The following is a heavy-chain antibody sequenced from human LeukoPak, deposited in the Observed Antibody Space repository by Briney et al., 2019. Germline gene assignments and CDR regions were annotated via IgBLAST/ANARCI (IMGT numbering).Heavy chain of an antibody. CDR2: INSDGSST. J-gene: IGHJ4*02. V-gene: IGHV3-74*01. Sequence: GGSLRLSCAASGFTFSSYWMHWVRQAPGKGLVWVSRINSDGSSTSYADSVKGRFTISRDNAKNTLYLQMNSMRAEDTAVYYCARGPYYYDSSGYYVDYWGQGTLVTVSS. D-gene: IGHD3-22*01. CDR1: GFTFSSYW. CDR3: ARGPYYYDSSGYYVDY.